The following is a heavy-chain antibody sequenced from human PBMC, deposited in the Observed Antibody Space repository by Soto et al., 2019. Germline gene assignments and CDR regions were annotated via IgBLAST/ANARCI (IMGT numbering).Heavy chain of an antibody. Sequence: GGALRLFCADSGFTFRDYYITWIRQAAGKGLEWVSYISSGGSPANDADSVKGRFTISRDNAKNSLYLQMDSLRAEDTAVYYCARVGTLYAMDVLGQGTTVPVSS. V-gene: IGHV3-11*06. CDR3: ARVGTLYAMDV. CDR1: GFTFRDYY. J-gene: IGHJ6*02. D-gene: IGHD7-27*01. CDR2: ISSGGSPA.